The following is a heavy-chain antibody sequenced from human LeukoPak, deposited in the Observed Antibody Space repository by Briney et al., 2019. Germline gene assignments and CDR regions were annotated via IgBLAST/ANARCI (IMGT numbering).Heavy chain of an antibody. CDR2: TYYRSKWYN. CDR3: ARILGVASLDAFDI. D-gene: IGHD2-8*02. J-gene: IGHJ3*02. Sequence: SQTLSLTCGISADSVSSNSSAWNWIRQSPSRGLEWLGRTYYRSKWYNDYAVSVKSRITINPDTSKNQFSLEMISVTPEDTAVYYCARILGVASLDAFDIWGQGTMVTVSS. CDR1: ADSVSSNSSA. V-gene: IGHV6-1*01.